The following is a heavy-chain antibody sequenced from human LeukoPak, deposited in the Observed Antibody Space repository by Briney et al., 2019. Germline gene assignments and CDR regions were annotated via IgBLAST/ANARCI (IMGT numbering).Heavy chain of an antibody. J-gene: IGHJ5*02. V-gene: IGHV4-34*01. Sequence: SETLSLTCGVSDGPLSGYLWSWIRQTPGEGLEWIGEINQSGRTNYNPSLKSRLTISVDTSERTFSLKLSLLTAADTAVYYCARGYEVAVAGNWFDPWGQGTLVTVSS. CDR2: INQSGRT. CDR3: ARGYEVAVAGNWFDP. D-gene: IGHD6-19*01. CDR1: DGPLSGYL.